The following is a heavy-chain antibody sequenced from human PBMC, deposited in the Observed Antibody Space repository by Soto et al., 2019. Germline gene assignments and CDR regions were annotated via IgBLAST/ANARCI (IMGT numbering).Heavy chain of an antibody. CDR2: ISGSGGYT. V-gene: IGHV3-23*01. CDR1: GFTFSSYA. CDR3: AKTAGWPYGDYWWYFDF. J-gene: IGHJ2*01. D-gene: IGHD4-17*01. Sequence: SGGSLRLSCAASGFTFSSYAMSWVRQAPGKGLEWVSAISGSGGYTYYADSVKGRFTISRDNSKNTLYLQMNSLRADDTAVYYCAKTAGWPYGDYWWYFDFWGRGTLVTVSS.